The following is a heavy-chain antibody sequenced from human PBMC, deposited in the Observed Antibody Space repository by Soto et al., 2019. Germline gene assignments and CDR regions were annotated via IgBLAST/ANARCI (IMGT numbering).Heavy chain of an antibody. CDR1: GGSISSYY. Sequence: SETLSLTCTVSGGSISSYYWSWIRQPPGKGLEWIGYIYYSGSTNYNPSLKSRVTISVDTSKNQFSLKMSSVTAADMDVYYCASDRRGYSYGHTYYYGMDVWGQGTTVTVSS. J-gene: IGHJ6*02. CDR3: ASDRRGYSYGHTYYYGMDV. D-gene: IGHD5-18*01. CDR2: IYYSGST. V-gene: IGHV4-59*01.